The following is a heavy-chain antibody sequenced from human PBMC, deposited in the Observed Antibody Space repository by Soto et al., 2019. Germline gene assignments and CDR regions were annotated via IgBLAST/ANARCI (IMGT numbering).Heavy chain of an antibody. D-gene: IGHD2-21*01. CDR3: ARGGESSNYYYYGMDV. J-gene: IGHJ6*02. V-gene: IGHV3-11*01. CDR1: GFTFGDYY. CDR2: ISSSGSST. Sequence: GSLRLSCAASGFTFGDYYMSWIRQAPGKGLEWVSYISSSGSSTYYVDSVRGRFTISRDNAKNSLYLQMDSLGADDTAVYYCARGGESSNYYYYGMDVWGQGTTVTVSS.